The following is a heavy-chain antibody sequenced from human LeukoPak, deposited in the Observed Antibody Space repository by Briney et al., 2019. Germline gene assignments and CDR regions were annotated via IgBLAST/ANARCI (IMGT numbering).Heavy chain of an antibody. D-gene: IGHD6-6*01. CDR3: ARVYSSSSGKNAFGI. Sequence: GGSLRLSCAVSGFTFSNYWMSWVRQAPGKGLEWVANIKQDGYEKYYVDSVKGRFTISRDNAKNSLYLQMDSLRAEDTAVFYCARVYSSSSGKNAFGIWGQGTVVIVSS. J-gene: IGHJ3*02. CDR2: IKQDGYEK. V-gene: IGHV3-7*03. CDR1: GFTFSNYW.